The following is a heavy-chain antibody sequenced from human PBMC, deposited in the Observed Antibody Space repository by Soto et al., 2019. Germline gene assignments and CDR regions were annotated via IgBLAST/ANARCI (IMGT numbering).Heavy chain of an antibody. CDR1: GGTFSSYA. J-gene: IGHJ4*02. V-gene: IGHV1-69*05. Sequence: QVQLVQSGAEVKKPGSSVKVSCKASGGTFSSYAISWVRQAPGQGLEWMGGIIPIFGTANYAQKFQGRVTITPDETTSTAYMELGSLRSEDTAVYYCARQYCGGDCYPGSWGISDCWGQGTLVTVSS. D-gene: IGHD2-21*02. CDR3: ARQYCGGDCYPGSWGISDC. CDR2: IIPIFGTA.